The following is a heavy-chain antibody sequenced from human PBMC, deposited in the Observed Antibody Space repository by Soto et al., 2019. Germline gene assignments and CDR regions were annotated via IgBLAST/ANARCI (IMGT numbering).Heavy chain of an antibody. V-gene: IGHV3-49*04. D-gene: IGHD3-3*01. CDR2: IRSKAYGGTT. CDR3: TRDRGRITIFGVVVKTTADRHYYYGMDV. CDR1: GFSFGDYA. J-gene: IGHJ6*02. Sequence: SLRLSCTACGFSFGDYAMSGVRQAPGKGLEWVGFIRSKAYGGTTEYAASVKGRFTISRDDSKSIAYLQMNSLKTEDTAVYYCTRDRGRITIFGVVVKTTADRHYYYGMDVWGQGTTVTVSS.